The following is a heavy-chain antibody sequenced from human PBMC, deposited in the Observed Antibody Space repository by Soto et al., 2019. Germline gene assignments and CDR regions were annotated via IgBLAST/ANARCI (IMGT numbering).Heavy chain of an antibody. CDR3: ARARDYDLLTAREYAFDV. D-gene: IGHD3-9*01. CDR2: IMPIFVTA. J-gene: IGHJ6*02. V-gene: IGHV1-69*01. CDR1: GGSFRNYG. Sequence: QVQLVQSGAEVKKPGSSVRVSCKVSGGSFRNYGITWVRQAPGQGLEWMGGIMPIFVTANYAQKFQGRVTISADELTTTVSLELSSLSADDTAVYFCARARDYDLLTAREYAFDVWGQGTTVAVS.